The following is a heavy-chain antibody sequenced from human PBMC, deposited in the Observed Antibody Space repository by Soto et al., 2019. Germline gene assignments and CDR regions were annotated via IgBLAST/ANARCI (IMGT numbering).Heavy chain of an antibody. V-gene: IGHV3-23*01. CDR2: SLSDYNT. D-gene: IGHD2-8*01. Sequence: EVQLLEAGGGLVQPGGSLTLSCGASGFTFIDYTMSWVRQTPGKVLECISVSLSDYNTYYAGSVRGRFTISRDNSKNTLYLEMNSLRAEDTAVYYCARRTNGYFGYWGQGALVTVSS. J-gene: IGHJ4*02. CDR1: GFTFIDYT. CDR3: ARRTNGYFGY.